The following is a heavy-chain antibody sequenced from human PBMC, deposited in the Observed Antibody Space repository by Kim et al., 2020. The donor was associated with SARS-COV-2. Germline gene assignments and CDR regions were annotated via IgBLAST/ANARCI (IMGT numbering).Heavy chain of an antibody. J-gene: IGHJ3*02. CDR3: AKDLSSVIAVVWDDAFDI. D-gene: IGHD6-19*01. Sequence: KGRFTISRDNSKNTLYLQMNSLRAEDTAVYYCAKDLSSVIAVVWDDAFDIWGQGTMVTVSS. V-gene: IGHV3-23*01.